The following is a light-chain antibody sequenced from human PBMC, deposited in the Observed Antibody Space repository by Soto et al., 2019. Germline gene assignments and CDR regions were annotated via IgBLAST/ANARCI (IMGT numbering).Light chain of an antibody. J-gene: IGKJ5*01. Sequence: ETVMTQSPATLSVSPGERATLSCRASQSARFSLGWYQQKPGQAPRLLIYDVSTRATGVPARFSGSGSGTEFTLTISSPQSEDFAVYYCQQYNNWPATFGQGTRLEIK. CDR2: DVS. V-gene: IGKV3-15*01. CDR3: QQYNNWPAT. CDR1: QSARFS.